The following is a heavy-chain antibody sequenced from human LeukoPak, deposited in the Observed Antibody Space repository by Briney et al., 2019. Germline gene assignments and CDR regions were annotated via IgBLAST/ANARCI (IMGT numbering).Heavy chain of an antibody. J-gene: IGHJ4*02. V-gene: IGHV1-2*02. D-gene: IGHD2-21*02. CDR2: INPNSGGT. Sequence: GESLKISCKGSGYSFTSYWIGWVRQAPGQGLEWMGWINPNSGGTNYAQKFQGRVTVTRDTSISTAYMELSRLRSDDTAVYYCARVSWVTSMYYFDYWGQGTLVTVSS. CDR3: ARVSWVTSMYYFDY. CDR1: GYSFTSYW.